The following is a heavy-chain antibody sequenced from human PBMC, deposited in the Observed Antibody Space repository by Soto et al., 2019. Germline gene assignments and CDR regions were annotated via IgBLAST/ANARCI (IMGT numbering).Heavy chain of an antibody. D-gene: IGHD6-19*01. J-gene: IGHJ5*02. CDR2: VSYSGST. Sequence: QLQLQESGPGLVTPSETLSLTCTVSGDSITRSGYFWAWIRQPPGKGLEWIGSVSYSGSTYYNPSLKSRVTVSGDTSNHQLSLRMISVTAADTAVYYCAGGGGIAVAHAWGQGTLVTVSS. V-gene: IGHV4-39*01. CDR3: AGGGGIAVAHA. CDR1: GDSITRSGYF.